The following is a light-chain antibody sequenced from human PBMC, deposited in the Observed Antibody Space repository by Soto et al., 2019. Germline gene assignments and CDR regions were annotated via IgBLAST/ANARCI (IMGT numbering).Light chain of an antibody. J-gene: IGKJ5*01. V-gene: IGKV3-20*01. Sequence: EIVLTQSPCTLTLSLWEGASLXXRASQAISGNYLAWYQHKPGQAPRLXXYGASSRATGSPDRFSGSGSGTDFTLTIIRLEPEDYAVYYCQQYGRSPTITFGQGTRLEIK. CDR3: QQYGRSPTIT. CDR2: GAS. CDR1: QAISGNY.